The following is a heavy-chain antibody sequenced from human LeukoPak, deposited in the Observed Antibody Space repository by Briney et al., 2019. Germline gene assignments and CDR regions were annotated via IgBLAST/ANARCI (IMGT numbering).Heavy chain of an antibody. V-gene: IGHV1-18*01. J-gene: IGHJ4*02. CDR2: ISAYNGNT. D-gene: IGHD6-13*01. CDR1: GYTFTSYA. Sequence: ASVKVSCKASGYTFTSYAMHWVRQAPGQGLEWMGWISAYNGNTNYAQKLQGRVTMTTDTSTSTAYMELRSLRSDDTAVYYCARDLGGQQLVRFDYWGQGTLVTVSS. CDR3: ARDLGGQQLVRFDY.